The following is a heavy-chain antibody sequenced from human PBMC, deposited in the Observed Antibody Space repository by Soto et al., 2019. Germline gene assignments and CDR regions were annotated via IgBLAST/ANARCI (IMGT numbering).Heavy chain of an antibody. Sequence: EVQLVESGGGLVQPGGSLRLSCVASGFTFSDHYMDWVRQAPGKGLEWIGRSRSRDKSYTTEYAASVKGRFTVSRDDSENSVWLQMNSLKTEDTAVYYCVRVLRGMTTAFDYWGQGTLVTVSS. D-gene: IGHD4-17*01. J-gene: IGHJ4*02. CDR1: GFTFSDHY. CDR3: VRVLRGMTTAFDY. V-gene: IGHV3-72*01. CDR2: SRSRDKSYTT.